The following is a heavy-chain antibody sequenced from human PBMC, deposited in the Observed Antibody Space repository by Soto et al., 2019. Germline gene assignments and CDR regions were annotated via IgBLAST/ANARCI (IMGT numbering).Heavy chain of an antibody. CDR2: ISDSGGST. J-gene: IGHJ4*02. D-gene: IGHD5-12*01. CDR1: GFTFTSYA. CDR3: AKDTRTPAYIVATGNVDH. Sequence: EVQLLESGGGLVQPGGSLRLSCAASGFTFTSYAMNWVRQAPGKGLVWVPVISDSGGSTYYADSVRGRFTISRDNSKNTLYQQMNSLRSEDTAGYYCAKDTRTPAYIVATGNVDHWGQGTLVTVSS. V-gene: IGHV3-23*01.